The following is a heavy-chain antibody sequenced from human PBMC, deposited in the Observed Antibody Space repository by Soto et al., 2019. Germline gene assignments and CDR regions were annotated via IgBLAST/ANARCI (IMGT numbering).Heavy chain of an antibody. V-gene: IGHV5-10-1*01. CDR1: GYGFTSYW. Sequence: GESLKISCKGSGYGFTSYWISWVRQMPGKGLEWMGRIDPSDSYTNYSPSFQGHVTISADKSISTAYLQWSSLKASDTAMYYCARVVAHCSSTSCSWFDPWGQGTMVTVSS. D-gene: IGHD2-2*01. CDR3: ARVVAHCSSTSCSWFDP. CDR2: IDPSDSYT. J-gene: IGHJ5*02.